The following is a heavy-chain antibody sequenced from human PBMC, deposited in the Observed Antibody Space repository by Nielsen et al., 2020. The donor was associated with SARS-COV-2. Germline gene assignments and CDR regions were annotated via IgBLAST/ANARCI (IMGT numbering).Heavy chain of an antibody. V-gene: IGHV1-18*04. CDR1: GYTFTNYG. CDR2: ISGYNGDT. J-gene: IGHJ4*02. CDR3: AKGEYCHGGSCYSDY. Sequence: ASVKVSCKASGYTFTNYGISWVRQAPGQGLEWMGWISGYNGDTNYAQKFQGRVTMTTDTSTSTAYMELRSLRSDDTAVYYCAKGEYCHGGSCYSDYWGQGTLVTVSS. D-gene: IGHD2-15*01.